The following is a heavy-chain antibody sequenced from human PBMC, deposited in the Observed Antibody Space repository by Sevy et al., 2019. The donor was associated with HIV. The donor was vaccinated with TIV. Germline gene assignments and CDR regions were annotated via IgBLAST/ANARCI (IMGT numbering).Heavy chain of an antibody. CDR2: IYSGGHT. V-gene: IGHV3-53*01. CDR1: GFIVSDNY. D-gene: IGHD3-22*01. Sequence: GGSLRLSCVASGFIVSDNYMSWVRQAPGKGLEWVSVIYSGGHTYYADSVKGRFTISRDNFRNTLYLQVNSLRAEETAVYYCARHYYESSGYSYYYYYGMDVWGQGTTVTVSS. J-gene: IGHJ6*02. CDR3: ARHYYESSGYSYYYYYGMDV.